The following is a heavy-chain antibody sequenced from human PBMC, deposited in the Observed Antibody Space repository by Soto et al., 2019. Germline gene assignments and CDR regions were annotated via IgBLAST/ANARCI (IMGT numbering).Heavy chain of an antibody. J-gene: IGHJ4*02. D-gene: IGHD5-18*01. CDR2: IRQDGGAK. CDR1: GFTFSFYA. V-gene: IGHV3-7*04. Sequence: PGGSLRLSCAASGFTFSFYAMHWVRRAPGKGLEWVANIRQDGGAKDYVDSVKGRFTISRDNAKNSQYLLMNSLRVEDTAVYYCARHPPAAMGDSWGQGT. CDR3: ARHPPAAMGDS.